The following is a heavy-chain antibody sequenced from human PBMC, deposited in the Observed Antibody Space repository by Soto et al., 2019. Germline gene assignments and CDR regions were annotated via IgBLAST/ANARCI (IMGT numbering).Heavy chain of an antibody. D-gene: IGHD4-4*01. V-gene: IGHV3-48*02. CDR3: ARSKYVDY. J-gene: IGHJ4*02. CDR1: GCTFSSYN. Sequence: EVQLVESGGGLVQPGGSLRLSCVVSGCTFSSYNMNWVRQAPGKGLEWVTYISGSGSTIYYADSVKGRFTISRDNVRNSLYLQMNSLRDEDTAVYYCARSKYVDYWGQGTLVTVSS. CDR2: ISGSGSTI.